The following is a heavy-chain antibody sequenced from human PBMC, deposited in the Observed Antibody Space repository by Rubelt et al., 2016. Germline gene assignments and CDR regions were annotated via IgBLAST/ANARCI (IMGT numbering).Heavy chain of an antibody. Sequence: QVQLQQWGAGLLKPSETLSLTCAVYGGSFSGYYWSWIRQPPGKGLEWIGEINHSGSTNYNPSRKRRGTMSVDTSKNQFSLKLSAVTAADTAVYYCARGIQWSNWFDPWGQGTLVTVSS. CDR3: ARGIQWSNWFDP. J-gene: IGHJ5*02. CDR1: GGSFSGYY. CDR2: INHSGST. D-gene: IGHD4-23*01. V-gene: IGHV4-34*01.